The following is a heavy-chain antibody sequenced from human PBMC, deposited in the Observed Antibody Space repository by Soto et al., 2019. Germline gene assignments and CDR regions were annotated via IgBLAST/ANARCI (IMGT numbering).Heavy chain of an antibody. CDR2: VSAYSGHT. CDR1: GYAFGGYA. D-gene: IGHD2-21*02. CDR3: ARPSGSYGDYAWSLAY. V-gene: IGHV1-18*04. J-gene: IGHJ4*02. Sequence: QVQLVQSGAEVKKPGASVKVSCKASGYAFGGYAISWVRQAPGQGLEWMGWVSAYSGHTDYAQNLQGRVSMTTETSTSTAYMELGSLTSDDTAVYYCARPSGSYGDYAWSLAYWGQGTLLTVSS.